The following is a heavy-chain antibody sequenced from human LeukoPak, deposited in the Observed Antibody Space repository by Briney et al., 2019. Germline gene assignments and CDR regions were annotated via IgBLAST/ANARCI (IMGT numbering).Heavy chain of an antibody. CDR2: INHSGST. CDR1: GGSFSGYY. Sequence: PSETLSLTCAVYGGSFSGYYWSWIRQPPGKGLEWIGEINHSGSTNYNPSLKSRVTISVDTSKNQFSLKLSSVTAADTAVYYCAREGKLGYCSGGSCYNWFDPWGQGTLVTVSS. CDR3: AREGKLGYCSGGSCYNWFDP. J-gene: IGHJ5*02. D-gene: IGHD2-15*01. V-gene: IGHV4-34*01.